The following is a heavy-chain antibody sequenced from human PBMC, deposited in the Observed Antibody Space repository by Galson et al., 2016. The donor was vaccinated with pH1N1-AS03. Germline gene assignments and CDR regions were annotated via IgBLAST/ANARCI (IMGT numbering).Heavy chain of an antibody. V-gene: IGHV4-59*01. D-gene: IGHD3-16*02. Sequence: LSLTCTVSGDSMSPSYWSWIRQPPGKRLEWIGFIHSSGVTTYSPSLKSRVSILVDTSQNQFSLHLRSVTAADTALYFCARVRELSLLYYFDSWGQGTQVTISS. CDR2: IHSSGVT. CDR1: GDSMSPSY. CDR3: ARVRELSLLYYFDS. J-gene: IGHJ4*02.